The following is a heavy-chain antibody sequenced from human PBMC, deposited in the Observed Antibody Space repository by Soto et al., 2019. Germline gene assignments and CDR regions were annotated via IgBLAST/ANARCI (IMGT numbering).Heavy chain of an antibody. CDR1: GFTFITYW. CDR2: INSDGSST. CDR3: VRTSLVVAAATREDY. Sequence: EVQLVESGGGLVQPGESLRLSCAASGFTFITYWMHWFRQAPGKGLVWVSRINSDGSSTSYAGSVKGLFTISRDNAKNTLYLQMNSLSAEDTAVYYCVRTSLVVAAATREDYWGQGTLVTVSS. D-gene: IGHD2-15*01. J-gene: IGHJ4*02. V-gene: IGHV3-74*01.